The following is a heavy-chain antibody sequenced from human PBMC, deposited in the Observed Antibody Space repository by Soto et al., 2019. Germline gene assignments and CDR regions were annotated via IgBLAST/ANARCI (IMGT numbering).Heavy chain of an antibody. CDR3: ARITYYYDSSGYYPDL. CDR1: GCSFTSYW. Sequence: GESRKISCKGSGCSFTSYWIGWVRQMPGRGLEWMGRIDPSDSYTNYSPSFQGHVTISADKSISTAYLQWSSLKASDTAMYYCARITYYYDSSGYYPDLWGQGTLVTVSS. D-gene: IGHD3-22*01. CDR2: IDPSDSYT. V-gene: IGHV5-10-1*01. J-gene: IGHJ4*02.